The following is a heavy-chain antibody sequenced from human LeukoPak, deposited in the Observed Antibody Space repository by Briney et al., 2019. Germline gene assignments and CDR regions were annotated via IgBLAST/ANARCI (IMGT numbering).Heavy chain of an antibody. V-gene: IGHV4-61*08. CDR2: FYHNDYT. CDR1: GGSISSGGYY. J-gene: IGHJ6*02. Sequence: PSQTLSLTCTVSGGSISSGGYYWSWIRQPPGKGLEWIGYFYHNDYTNYNPSLKSRVTISVDTSKNQFSLKLSSVTAADTAVYYCARHSVDCSGGSCYVQYYYGMDVWGQGTTVTVSS. CDR3: ARHSVDCSGGSCYVQYYYGMDV. D-gene: IGHD2-15*01.